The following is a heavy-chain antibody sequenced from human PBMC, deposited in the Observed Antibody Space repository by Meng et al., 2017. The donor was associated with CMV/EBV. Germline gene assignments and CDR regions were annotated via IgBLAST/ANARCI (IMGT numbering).Heavy chain of an antibody. CDR1: FTPYS. Sequence: FTPYSISWVRPMHGTLHECMGRIDPCASYTNSSPSLQGPVTVSADKSISTAYLQWSSLKASDTAMHYCARQTKSSSWYDRGNWFDPWGQGTLVTVSS. J-gene: IGHJ5*02. D-gene: IGHD6-13*01. CDR2: IDPCASYT. CDR3: ARQTKSSSWYDRGNWFDP. V-gene: IGHV5-10-1*01.